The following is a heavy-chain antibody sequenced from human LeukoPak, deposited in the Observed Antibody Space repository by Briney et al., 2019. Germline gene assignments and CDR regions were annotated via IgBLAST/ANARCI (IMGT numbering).Heavy chain of an antibody. CDR1: GFTFSDYY. V-gene: IGHV3-15*01. Sequence: PGGSLRLSCAASGFTFSDYYMSWIRQAPGKGLEWVGRIKSKTDGGTTDYAAPVKGRFTISRDDSKNTLYLQMNSLKTEDTAVYYCTTDPLEWELTDFDYWGQGTLVTVSS. D-gene: IGHD1-26*01. CDR3: TTDPLEWELTDFDY. CDR2: IKSKTDGGTT. J-gene: IGHJ4*02.